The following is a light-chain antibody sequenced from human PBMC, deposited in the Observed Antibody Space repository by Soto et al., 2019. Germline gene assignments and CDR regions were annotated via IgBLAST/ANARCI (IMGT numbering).Light chain of an antibody. Sequence: IVMTQSPATLSVSPVESATLACRASQNINSDLAWYVQKPGQAPRRVIYGASTWGTDVPPRFTGSGSGTEFTLTISGLQSEDFAVYYCQQYTSWPITFGQGTRLEIK. CDR1: QNINSD. CDR2: GAS. J-gene: IGKJ5*01. CDR3: QQYTSWPIT. V-gene: IGKV3D-15*01.